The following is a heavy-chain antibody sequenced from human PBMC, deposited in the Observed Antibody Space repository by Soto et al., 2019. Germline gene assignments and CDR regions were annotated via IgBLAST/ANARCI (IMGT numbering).Heavy chain of an antibody. Sequence: GESLKISCKVSGYSFSSFWITWVRQMPGEGLEWMGRIDPSDSYANYSPSFQGHVTFSADKSINTAYLQWSSLKASDTAMYYCGRVRVDKAEGWFDPWGQGTLVTVSS. D-gene: IGHD5-18*01. J-gene: IGHJ5*02. V-gene: IGHV5-10-1*01. CDR2: IDPSDSYA. CDR3: GRVRVDKAEGWFDP. CDR1: GYSFSSFW.